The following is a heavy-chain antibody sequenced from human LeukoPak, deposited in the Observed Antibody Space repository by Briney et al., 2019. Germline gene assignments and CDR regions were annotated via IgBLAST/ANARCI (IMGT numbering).Heavy chain of an antibody. CDR2: IYSGDST. Sequence: GGSLRLSCAASGFTVSGNYMSWVRQAPGEGLEWVSIIYSGDSTYYADSVKGRFTISRDNSKNPLYLQMNSLRAEDTAVYYCARVFWEKDGFIGAFDIWGQGTMVTVSS. CDR3: ARVFWEKDGFIGAFDI. J-gene: IGHJ3*02. CDR1: GFTVSGNY. V-gene: IGHV3-66*01. D-gene: IGHD3-3*01.